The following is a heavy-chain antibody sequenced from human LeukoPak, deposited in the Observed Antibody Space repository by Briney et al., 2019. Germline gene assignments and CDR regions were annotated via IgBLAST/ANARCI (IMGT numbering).Heavy chain of an antibody. J-gene: IGHJ4*02. D-gene: IGHD2-2*01. CDR3: ARDLGYCSSTSCYGFDY. V-gene: IGHV1-69*05. Sequence: ASVKVSCKASGGTFSSYAISWVRQAPGQGLEWMGGIIPTFGTANYAQKLQGRVTMTTDTSTSTAYMELRSLRSDDTAVYYCARDLGYCSSTSCYGFDYWGQGTLVTVSS. CDR1: GGTFSSYA. CDR2: IIPTFGTA.